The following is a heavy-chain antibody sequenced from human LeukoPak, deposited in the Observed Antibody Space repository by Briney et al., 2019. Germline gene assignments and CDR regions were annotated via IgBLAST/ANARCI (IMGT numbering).Heavy chain of an antibody. CDR1: GDSVSSNSAA. J-gene: IGHJ4*02. D-gene: IGHD3-9*01. CDR2: TDYRSKWYN. CDR3: ARSWGHLTGYYRDFDY. V-gene: IGHV6-1*01. Sequence: SQTLSLTCAISGDSVSSNSAAWNWIRQSPSRGLEWLGRTDYRSKWYNDYAVSVKSRITINPDTSKNQFSLQLNSVTPEDTAVYYCARSWGHLTGYYRDFDYWGQGTLVTVSS.